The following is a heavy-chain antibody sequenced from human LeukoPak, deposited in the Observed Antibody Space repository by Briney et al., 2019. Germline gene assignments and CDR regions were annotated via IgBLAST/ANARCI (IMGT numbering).Heavy chain of an antibody. CDR1: GFTVSSNF. V-gene: IGHV3-53*01. CDR2: MYKAGNT. J-gene: IGHJ3*02. CDR3: ARVEWDLRGRASDI. Sequence: GGSLRLSCAASGFTVSSNFMTWVRQAPGKGLEWVSAMYKAGNTDDADSVKGRFTLSRDNFKNTLYLQMNSLSVEDTAMYYCARVEWDLRGRASDIWGQGTMVTVSS. D-gene: IGHD1-26*01.